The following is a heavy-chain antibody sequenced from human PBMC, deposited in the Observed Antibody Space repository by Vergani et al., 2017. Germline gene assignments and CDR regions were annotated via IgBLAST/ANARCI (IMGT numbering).Heavy chain of an antibody. V-gene: IGHV3-20*04. D-gene: IGHD2-15*01. CDR1: GFTFDDYG. J-gene: IGHJ4*02. CDR2: INWNGGNT. Sequence: EVQLVESGGSVVRPGGSLRLSCAASGFTFDDYGMSWVRQAPGKGLEWVSGINWNGGNTGYADSVRGRFTISRDNSKNTLYLQMNRLRPEDTAVYYCATAGAAYCRGASCYDFFEYWGQGTLVTVAS. CDR3: ATAGAAYCRGASCYDFFEY.